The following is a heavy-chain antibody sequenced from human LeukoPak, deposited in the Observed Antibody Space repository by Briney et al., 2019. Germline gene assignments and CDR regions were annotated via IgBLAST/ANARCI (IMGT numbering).Heavy chain of an antibody. J-gene: IGHJ4*02. Sequence: SETLSLTCAVYGGSFSDYYWSWIRQPPGKGLEWIGEINQSGSTNYNPSLKSRVTISVDTSKNQFSLKLSSVTAADTAVYYCARDKDGVVIFHWGQGTLVTVSS. CDR1: GGSFSDYY. CDR3: ARDKDGVVIFH. D-gene: IGHD3-3*01. V-gene: IGHV4-34*01. CDR2: INQSGST.